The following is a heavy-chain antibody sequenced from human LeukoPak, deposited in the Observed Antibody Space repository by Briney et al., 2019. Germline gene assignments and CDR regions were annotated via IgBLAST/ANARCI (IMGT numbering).Heavy chain of an antibody. V-gene: IGHV4-4*02. D-gene: IGHD3-22*01. CDR1: GGSISSSNW. CDR2: IYHSGST. CDR3: ARFRNYYDSSGYVD. J-gene: IGHJ4*02. Sequence: SETLSLTCAVSGGSISSSNWWSWVRQPPGKGLEWIGEIYHSGSTNYNPSLKSRVTISVDKSKNQFSLKLSSVTAADTAVYYCARFRNYYDSSGYVDWGQGTLVTVSS.